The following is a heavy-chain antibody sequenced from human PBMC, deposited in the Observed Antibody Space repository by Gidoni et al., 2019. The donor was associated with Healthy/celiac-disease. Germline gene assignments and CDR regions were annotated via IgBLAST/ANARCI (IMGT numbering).Heavy chain of an antibody. D-gene: IGHD6-6*01. V-gene: IGHV4-34*01. CDR1: GGSFSGYY. J-gene: IGHJ4*02. Sequence: QVQLQQWGAGLLKPSETLSLTCAVYGGSFSGYYWSWIRQPPGKGLEWIGEINHSGSPNYNPSLKSRVTISVDTSKNQFSLKLSSVTAADTAVYYCARRRIAARPSSYYFDYWGQGTLVTVSS. CDR3: ARRRIAARPSSYYFDY. CDR2: INHSGSP.